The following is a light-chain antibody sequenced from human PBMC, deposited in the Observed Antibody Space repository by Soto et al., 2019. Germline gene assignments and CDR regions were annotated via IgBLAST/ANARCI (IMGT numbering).Light chain of an antibody. CDR1: QSVSSN. CDR2: GAS. Sequence: EIVMTQSPVTLSVSPGERATLSCRASQSVSSNLAWYQRKPGQAPRLLIYGASTRATGIPARFSGSGSGTEFTLTISSLQSEDFAVYYGQQYNNWPPWTFGQGTKVEIK. V-gene: IGKV3-15*01. J-gene: IGKJ1*01. CDR3: QQYNNWPPWT.